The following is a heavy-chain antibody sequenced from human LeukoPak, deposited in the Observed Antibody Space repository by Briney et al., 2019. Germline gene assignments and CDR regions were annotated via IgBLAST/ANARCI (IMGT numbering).Heavy chain of an antibody. CDR1: GYTFTSHY. CDR2: INPSGGSI. D-gene: IGHD6-6*01. V-gene: IGHV1-46*01. Sequence: ASVKVSCKASGYTFTSHYMHWVRQAPGQGLEWMGIINPSGGSISYAQEFQGRVTMTRDTSISTAYMELSRLRSDDTAVYYCARGGFARSSIAARTTRNWFDPWGQGTLVTVSS. J-gene: IGHJ5*02. CDR3: ARGGFARSSIAARTTRNWFDP.